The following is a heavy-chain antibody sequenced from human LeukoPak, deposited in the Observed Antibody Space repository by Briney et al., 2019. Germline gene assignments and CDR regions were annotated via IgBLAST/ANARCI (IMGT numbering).Heavy chain of an antibody. D-gene: IGHD3-22*01. CDR2: IRSKANSYAT. V-gene: IGHV3-73*01. CDR3: TRPHYDSSGYYYAFDY. CDR1: GFTFSGSA. Sequence: GGSLRLSCAASGFTFSGSAMHWVRQASGKGLEWVGRIRSKANSYATAYAASVKGRFTISRDDSKNTAYLQMNSLKTEDTAVNYCTRPHYDSSGYYYAFDYWGQGTLVTVSS. J-gene: IGHJ4*02.